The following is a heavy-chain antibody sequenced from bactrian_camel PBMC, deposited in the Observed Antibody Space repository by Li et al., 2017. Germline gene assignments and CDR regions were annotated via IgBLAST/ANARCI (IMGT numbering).Heavy chain of an antibody. CDR1: GYYFQGVY. CDR3: AVKNWPWTINLAVGGVAPGEWDY. V-gene: IGHV3S22*01. J-gene: IGHJ4*01. Sequence: DVQLVESGGGSVQAGGSLRLSCASSGYYFQGVYMGWFRQAPGKEREGIATMHSDHNSGYTSYADSVKGRFTISRDDAKTTLYLQMDSLKTEDTAIYYCAVKNWPWTINLAVGGVAPGEWDYRGQGTQVTVS. D-gene: IGHD7*01. CDR2: MHSDHNSGYT.